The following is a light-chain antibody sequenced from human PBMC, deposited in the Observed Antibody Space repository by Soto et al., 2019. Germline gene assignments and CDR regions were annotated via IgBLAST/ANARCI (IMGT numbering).Light chain of an antibody. Sequence: QSVLTQPPSVSGAPGQRVTISRTGSSSKIGAGYDVHWYQQLPGTAPKLLIYANSNRPSGVPDRFSGSKSGTSASLAITGLQAEDEADYYCQSYDSSLSVYVFGTGTKVTVL. CDR2: ANS. CDR1: SSKIGAGYD. CDR3: QSYDSSLSVYV. J-gene: IGLJ1*01. V-gene: IGLV1-40*01.